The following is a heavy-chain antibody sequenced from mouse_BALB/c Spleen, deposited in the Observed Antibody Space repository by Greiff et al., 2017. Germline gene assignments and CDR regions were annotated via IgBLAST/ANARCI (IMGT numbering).Heavy chain of an antibody. D-gene: IGHD2-4*01. Sequence: EVKLVESGGGLVKPGGSLKLSCAASGFTFSSYTMSWVRQTPEKRLEWVATISSGGSYTYYPDSVKGRFTISRDNAKNTLYLQMSSLKSEDTAMYYCTRDGELRQEFADWGQGTLVTVSA. CDR1: GFTFSSYT. CDR3: TRDGELRQEFAD. J-gene: IGHJ3*01. V-gene: IGHV5-6-4*01. CDR2: ISSGGSYT.